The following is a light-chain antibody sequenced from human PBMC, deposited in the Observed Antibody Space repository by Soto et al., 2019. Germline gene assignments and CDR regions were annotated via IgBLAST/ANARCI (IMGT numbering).Light chain of an antibody. V-gene: IGKV1-27*01. Sequence: DIQMTQSPSSLSASVWYIVTITCRASQGISNYLAWYQRKPGKVPKLLMYGASTLQSGVPSRFSGSGSGTEFTLIISSLQPEDVATYYCQKYNSAPQTFGPGTKVDIK. CDR2: GAS. CDR1: QGISNY. J-gene: IGKJ3*01. CDR3: QKYNSAPQT.